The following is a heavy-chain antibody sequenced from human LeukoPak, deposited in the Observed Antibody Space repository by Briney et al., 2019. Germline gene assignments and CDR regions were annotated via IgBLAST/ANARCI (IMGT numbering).Heavy chain of an antibody. CDR3: AKESRSSSGSWFDP. V-gene: IGHV4-59*11. D-gene: IGHD6-6*01. J-gene: IGHJ5*02. Sequence: PSETQSHTCDVSGASMISHYWSWIRRPPGKGLEWIGYIYSSGSTNCNPSLCSRVTISINTSENQFSLKLSSVTAADTAVYYCAKESRSSSGSWFDPWGRGTLVTVSS. CDR2: IYSSGST. CDR1: GASMISHY.